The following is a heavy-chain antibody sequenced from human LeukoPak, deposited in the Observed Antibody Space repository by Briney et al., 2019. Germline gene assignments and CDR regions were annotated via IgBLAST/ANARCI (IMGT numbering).Heavy chain of an antibody. CDR1: GYTFTSYG. D-gene: IGHD4/OR15-4a*01. CDR3: ARQYSVYGGTANYFDY. J-gene: IGHJ4*02. CDR2: ISAYNGNT. Sequence: ASVKVSCKASGYTFTSYGISWVRQAPGQGLEWMGWISAYNGNTNYAQKLQGRVTITTDTSTSTAYMQLRSLRSDDTAVYYCARQYSVYGGTANYFDYWGQGTLVTVSS. V-gene: IGHV1-18*01.